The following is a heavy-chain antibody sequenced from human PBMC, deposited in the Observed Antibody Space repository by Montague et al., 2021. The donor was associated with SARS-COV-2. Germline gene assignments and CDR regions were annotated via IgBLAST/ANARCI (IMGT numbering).Heavy chain of an antibody. CDR2: IHHSGST. D-gene: IGHD4/OR15-4a*01. V-gene: IGHV4-4*02. Sequence: SETLSLTCAVSGGSISSSNWWSWVRQPPGKGLEWIGEIHHSGSTNYNPSLKSRVPVSVDRSKNHFSLGLSSVTAADTAMYYCARGGYGGWTGYYFDYWGQGTLVTVSS. J-gene: IGHJ4*02. CDR1: GGSISSSNW. CDR3: ARGGYGGWTGYYFDY.